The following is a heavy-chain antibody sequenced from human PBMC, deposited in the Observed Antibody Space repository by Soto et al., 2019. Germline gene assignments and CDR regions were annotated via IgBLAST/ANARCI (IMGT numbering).Heavy chain of an antibody. V-gene: IGHV4-4*08. CDR2: VHASGTP. CDR1: GDSISPYY. Sequence: QVQLQESGPGLVKPSETLSLTCTVSGDSISPYYWTWIRQPPGKGLEFIGCVHASGTPTYNPSLESRVTMSVDTSKNHFSLRLQSVIAADTAVYYCARRVDFPHYMDVWGKGTTVTVSS. CDR3: ARRVDFPHYMDV. J-gene: IGHJ6*03. D-gene: IGHD5-12*01.